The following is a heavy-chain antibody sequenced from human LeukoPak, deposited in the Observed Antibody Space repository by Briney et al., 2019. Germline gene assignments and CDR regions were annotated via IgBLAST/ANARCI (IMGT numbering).Heavy chain of an antibody. V-gene: IGHV3-7*01. J-gene: IGHJ4*02. CDR3: ARDLRLTMVRGVMGY. D-gene: IGHD3-10*01. CDR1: GFTFSTYW. Sequence: PGGALRLSCAASGFTFSTYWMTWVRQAPGKGLEWVANIKQDGSEKYYVDSVKGRFTISRDNSKNTLYLQMNSLRAEDTAVYYCARDLRLTMVRGVMGYWGQGTLVTVSS. CDR2: IKQDGSEK.